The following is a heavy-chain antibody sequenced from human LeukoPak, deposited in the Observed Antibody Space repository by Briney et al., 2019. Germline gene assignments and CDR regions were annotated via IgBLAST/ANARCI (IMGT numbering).Heavy chain of an antibody. Sequence: SVKVSCKASGGTFSSYAISWVRQAPGQGLEWMGGIIPIFGTANYAQEFQGRVTITTDESTSTAYTELSSLRSEDTAVYYCARGPELERFDYWGQGTLVTVSS. CDR3: ARGPELERFDY. D-gene: IGHD1-1*01. V-gene: IGHV1-69*05. J-gene: IGHJ4*02. CDR2: IIPIFGTA. CDR1: GGTFSSYA.